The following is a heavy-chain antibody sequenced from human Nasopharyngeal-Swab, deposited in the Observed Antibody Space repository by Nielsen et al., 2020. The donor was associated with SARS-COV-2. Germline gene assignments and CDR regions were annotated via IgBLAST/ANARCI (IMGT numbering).Heavy chain of an antibody. D-gene: IGHD3-22*01. J-gene: IGHJ2*01. Sequence: GESLKISCAASGFTFSSYAMSWVRQAPGKGLEWVSAISGSGGSTYYADSVTGRFTISRDNSKNTLYLQMNSLRAEDTAVYYCAKDYYDSSGYYQHWYFDLWGRGTLVTVSS. CDR2: ISGSGGST. CDR3: AKDYYDSSGYYQHWYFDL. CDR1: GFTFSSYA. V-gene: IGHV3-23*01.